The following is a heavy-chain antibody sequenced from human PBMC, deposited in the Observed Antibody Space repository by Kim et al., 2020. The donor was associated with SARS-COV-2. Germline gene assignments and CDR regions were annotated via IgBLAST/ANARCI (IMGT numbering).Heavy chain of an antibody. CDR2: K. J-gene: IGHJ4*02. V-gene: IGHV3-30*02. D-gene: IGHD3-10*01. CDR3: ATMVWGVINDY. Sequence: KDYADAVKGRFTISRDESKNTLFLQMNSLRAEDTAVYYCATMVWGVINDYWGQGTLVTVSS.